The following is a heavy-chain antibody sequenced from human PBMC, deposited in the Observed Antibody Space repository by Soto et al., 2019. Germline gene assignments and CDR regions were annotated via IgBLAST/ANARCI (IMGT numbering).Heavy chain of an antibody. V-gene: IGHV3-30*18. CDR3: AKGSDSSGLEAFDI. CDR2: ISYDGSNK. Sequence: GGSLRLSCAASGFTFSSYGMHWVRQAPGKGLEWVAVISYDGSNKYYADSVKGRFTISRDTSKNTLYLQMNSLRAENTAVYYWAKGSDSSGLEAFDIWGQETMVTV. D-gene: IGHD3-22*01. J-gene: IGHJ3*02. CDR1: GFTFSSYG.